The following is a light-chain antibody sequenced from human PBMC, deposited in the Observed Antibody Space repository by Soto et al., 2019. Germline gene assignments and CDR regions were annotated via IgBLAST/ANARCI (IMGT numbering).Light chain of an antibody. J-gene: IGKJ1*01. Sequence: EIVMTQSPATLSVSPGERATLSCRASQSVSSNLAWYQHKPCQAPRLIIYGASTRATGIPARFSGSVSGTEFTLTIRCLQSEDFAFYYCQQYNNWPPWTFGQGTQVEIK. CDR3: QQYNNWPPWT. CDR2: GAS. CDR1: QSVSSN. V-gene: IGKV3-15*01.